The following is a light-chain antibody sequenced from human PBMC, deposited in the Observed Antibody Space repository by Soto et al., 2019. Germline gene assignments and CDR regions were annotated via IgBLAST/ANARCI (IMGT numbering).Light chain of an antibody. Sequence: EIVLTQSPGTLSLSPGERATLSCRASQSVSSIYLAWYQQKPGQAPRLLIYRASSRATGIPDRFSGSGSGTDFTLTISRLEPEDFAVYYCQQYGGSPPYTFGQWTKLEIK. CDR2: RAS. CDR1: QSVSSIY. CDR3: QQYGGSPPYT. J-gene: IGKJ2*01. V-gene: IGKV3-20*01.